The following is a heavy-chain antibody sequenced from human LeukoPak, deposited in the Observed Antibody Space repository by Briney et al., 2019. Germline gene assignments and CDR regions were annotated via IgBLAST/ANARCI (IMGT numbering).Heavy chain of an antibody. J-gene: IGHJ6*02. V-gene: IGHV3-30*04. D-gene: IGHD6-13*01. CDR3: ARDSQQLAPIYYYGMDV. Sequence: GGSLRLSCAASGFTFSSYAMHWVRQAPGKGLEWVAVISYDGSNKYYADSVKGRFTISRDNSKNTLYLQMNSLRAEDTAVYYCARDSQQLAPIYYYGMDVWGQGTTVTVSS. CDR2: ISYDGSNK. CDR1: GFTFSSYA.